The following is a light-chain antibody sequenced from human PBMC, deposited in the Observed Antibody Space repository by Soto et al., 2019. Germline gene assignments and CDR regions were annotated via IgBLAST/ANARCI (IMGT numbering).Light chain of an antibody. Sequence: QSALTQPASVSGSPGQSITISCTGASSDIGGYNYVSWYQQHPGKAPKLMIYDVNNRPSGVSNRFSGSKSGNTASLTISGLQAEDEADYYCSSYTSTNPRWVFGGGTKVTVL. CDR1: SSDIGGYNY. CDR2: DVN. CDR3: SSYTSTNPRWV. V-gene: IGLV2-14*01. J-gene: IGLJ3*02.